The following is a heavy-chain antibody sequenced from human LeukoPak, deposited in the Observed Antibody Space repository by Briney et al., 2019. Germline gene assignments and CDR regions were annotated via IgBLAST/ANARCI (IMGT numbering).Heavy chain of an antibody. V-gene: IGHV1-18*01. J-gene: IGHJ4*02. CDR1: GYTFTSYG. CDR3: ARAADYDYVWGSYRLLYFDY. CDR2: ISAYNGNT. Sequence: AASVKVSCKASGYTFTSYGISWVRQAPGQGLEWMGWISAYNGNTNYAQKLQGRVTMTTDTSTSTAYMELRSLRSDDTAVYYCARAADYDYVWGSYRLLYFDYWGQGTLVTVSS. D-gene: IGHD3-16*02.